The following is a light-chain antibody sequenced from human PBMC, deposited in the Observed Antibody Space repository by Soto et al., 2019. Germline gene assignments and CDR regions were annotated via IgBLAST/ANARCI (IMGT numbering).Light chain of an antibody. Sequence: QSVLTQPPSASGSPGQSVTISCTGTSSDVGAYNFVSWYQQHPGKAPKLMIYEVSKRPSGVPDRFSGSKSGNTASLTVSGLQAEDEADYYCTSFADSNTDVFGTGTKVTVL. J-gene: IGLJ1*01. CDR1: SSDVGAYNF. V-gene: IGLV2-8*01. CDR3: TSFADSNTDV. CDR2: EVS.